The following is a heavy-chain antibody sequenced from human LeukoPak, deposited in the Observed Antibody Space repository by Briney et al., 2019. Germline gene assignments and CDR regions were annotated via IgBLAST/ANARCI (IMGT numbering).Heavy chain of an antibody. V-gene: IGHV3-48*01. CDR1: GFTFSSYR. J-gene: IGHJ4*02. CDR2: ISSSSSTI. Sequence: GGSLRLSCAASGFTFSSYRMNWVRQAPGKGLEWVSYISSSSSTIYYADSVKGRFTISRDNAKNSLYLQMNSLRAEDTAVYYCARVGYYYGSGSYRAFDYWGQGTLVTVSS. D-gene: IGHD3-10*01. CDR3: ARVGYYYGSGSYRAFDY.